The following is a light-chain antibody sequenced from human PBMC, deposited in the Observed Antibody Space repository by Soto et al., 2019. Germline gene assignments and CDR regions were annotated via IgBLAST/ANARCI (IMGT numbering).Light chain of an antibody. CDR2: GVS. V-gene: IGKV3-15*01. CDR3: QQYYSYPLT. J-gene: IGKJ4*01. Sequence: EILMTQSPATLSVSPGERATLSCRASQSVSSNLAWYQQKPGQAPRLLIYGVSTRATDIPARFSGSGSGTEFTLTISSLQSEDFAVYYCQQYYSYPLTFGGGTKVDIK. CDR1: QSVSSN.